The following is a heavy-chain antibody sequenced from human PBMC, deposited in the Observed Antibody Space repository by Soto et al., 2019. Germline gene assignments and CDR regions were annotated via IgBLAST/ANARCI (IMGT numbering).Heavy chain of an antibody. V-gene: IGHV3-23*01. Sequence: EVQLLESGGGLVQPGGSLRLSCAASGFTFSSYAMSWVLQAPGKGLEWVSAISGSGGSTYYADSVKGRFTISRDNSKNTLYLQMNSLRAEDTAVYYCAKWMRLGVTTPYFDYWGQGTLVTVSS. CDR1: GFTFSSYA. D-gene: IGHD4-17*01. CDR3: AKWMRLGVTTPYFDY. J-gene: IGHJ4*02. CDR2: ISGSGGST.